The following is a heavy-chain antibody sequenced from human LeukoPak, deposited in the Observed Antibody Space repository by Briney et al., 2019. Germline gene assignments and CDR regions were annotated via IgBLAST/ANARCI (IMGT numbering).Heavy chain of an antibody. CDR3: ATARDLTYYFDY. Sequence: ASVKVSCKVSGYTLTELSMHWVRQAPGKGLEWMGGFDPEYGETIYAQKFQGRVTMTEDTSTDTAYMELSSLRSEDTAVYYCATARDLTYYFDYWGQGTLVTVSS. J-gene: IGHJ4*02. CDR1: GYTLTELS. V-gene: IGHV1-24*01. CDR2: FDPEYGET.